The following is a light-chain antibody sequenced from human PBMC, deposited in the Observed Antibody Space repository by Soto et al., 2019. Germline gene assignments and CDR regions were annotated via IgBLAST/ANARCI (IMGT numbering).Light chain of an antibody. V-gene: IGLV2-14*01. CDR1: SSDVGGYNY. CDR2: EVS. Sequence: LSQPASVSGSPGQSITISCTGTSSDVGGYNYVSWYQQHPGKAPKLMIYEVSNRPSGVSNRFSGSKSGNTASLTISGLQAEDEADYYCSSFTTSSLGVFGGGTKLTVL. CDR3: SSFTTSSLGV. J-gene: IGLJ3*02.